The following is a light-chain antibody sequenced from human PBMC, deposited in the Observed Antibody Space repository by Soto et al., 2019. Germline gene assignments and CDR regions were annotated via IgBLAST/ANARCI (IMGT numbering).Light chain of an antibody. CDR1: SSDVGAHNY. V-gene: IGLV2-11*01. CDR3: CSYAGRYTLI. Sequence: QSALTQPRSVSGSPGQSVTISCTGTSSDVGAHNYVSWYQQHPGKAPKMMIYDVTKRPSGVPDRFSGSKSGNTASLTISGLRAEDEADYYCCSYAGRYTLILGGGTKLTGL. J-gene: IGLJ2*01. CDR2: DVT.